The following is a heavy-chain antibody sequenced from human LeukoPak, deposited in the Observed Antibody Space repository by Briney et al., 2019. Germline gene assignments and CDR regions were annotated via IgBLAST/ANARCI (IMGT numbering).Heavy chain of an antibody. CDR2: IYYSGST. CDR3: ARYDSNSGDFDY. Sequence: SETLPLTCTVSGGSISSYYWSWIRQPPGKGLEWIGYIYYSGSTNYNPSLKSRVTISVDTSKNQFSLKLSSVTAADTAVYYCARYDSNSGDFDYWGQGTLVTVSS. V-gene: IGHV4-59*01. CDR1: GGSISSYY. D-gene: IGHD6-6*01. J-gene: IGHJ4*02.